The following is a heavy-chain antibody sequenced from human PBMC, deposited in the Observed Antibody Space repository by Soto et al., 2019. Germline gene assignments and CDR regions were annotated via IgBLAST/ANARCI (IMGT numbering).Heavy chain of an antibody. CDR3: AKDRYYDSSGYYAYYYYGMDV. V-gene: IGHV3-23*01. J-gene: IGHJ6*02. D-gene: IGHD3-22*01. CDR1: VFTFMIYS. CDR2: ISGSGGST. Sequence: GSLSLSCAASVFTFMIYSLCCVRQAPGKLQEWVSAISGSGGSTYYADSVKGRFTISRDNSKNTLYLQMNSLRAEDTAVYYCAKDRYYDSSGYYAYYYYGMDVWGQGTTVTVSS.